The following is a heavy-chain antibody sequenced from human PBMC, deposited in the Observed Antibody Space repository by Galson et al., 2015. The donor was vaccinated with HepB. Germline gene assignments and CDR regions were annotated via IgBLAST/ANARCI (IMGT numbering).Heavy chain of an antibody. CDR1: GFTFSNYA. V-gene: IGHV3-30-3*01. J-gene: IGHJ6*02. Sequence: SLRLSCAASGFTFSNYAMSWVRQAPGKGLEWVAVISYDGSNKYYADSVKGRFTISRDNSKNTLYLQMNALRAEDTAVYYCAREIVVVPAAREGPTPYYFGMDVWGQGTTVTVSS. CDR3: AREIVVVPAAREGPTPYYFGMDV. D-gene: IGHD2-2*01. CDR2: ISYDGSNK.